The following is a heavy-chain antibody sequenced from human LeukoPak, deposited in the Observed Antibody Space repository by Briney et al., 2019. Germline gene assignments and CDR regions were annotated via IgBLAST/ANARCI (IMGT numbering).Heavy chain of an antibody. CDR1: GFTFSSYS. Sequence: GGSLRLSCAASGFTFSSYSMNWVRQAPGKGLEWVSSISSSSSYIYYADSVKGRFTISRDNAKNSLYLQMNSLRAEDTAVYYCARSGDRYYDFWSVAGDAFDIWGQGTMVTVSS. V-gene: IGHV3-21*04. D-gene: IGHD3-3*01. CDR3: ARSGDRYYDFWSVAGDAFDI. CDR2: ISSSSSYI. J-gene: IGHJ3*02.